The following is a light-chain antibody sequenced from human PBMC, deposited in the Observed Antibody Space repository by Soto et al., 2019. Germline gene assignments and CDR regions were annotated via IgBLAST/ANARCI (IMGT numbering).Light chain of an antibody. CDR1: HSVNRH. CDR2: GAS. Sequence: MTKNTATLSLSTGERVTLTCRTSHSVNRHVAWYQQKPGQAPRLLLYGASTRATGIPVRFSGSGFGTELTLTSSSVKSEEFAVYLCQQYKNWPLFGRGTRLEIK. J-gene: IGKJ5*01. CDR3: QQYKNWPL. V-gene: IGKV3-15*01.